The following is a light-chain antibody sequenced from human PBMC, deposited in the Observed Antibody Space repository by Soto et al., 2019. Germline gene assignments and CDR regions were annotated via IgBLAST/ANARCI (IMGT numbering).Light chain of an antibody. CDR2: EGS. J-gene: IGLJ1*01. Sequence: QSVLTQPASVSGSPGQSITISCTGTSSDVGSYNLVSWYQQHPGKAPKLMIYEGSKRPSGVSNRLSGSKSGNTASLTISGLQAEDEADYYCCSYAGSSLYVFGTGTKVTVL. CDR3: CSYAGSSLYV. V-gene: IGLV2-23*01. CDR1: SSDVGSYNL.